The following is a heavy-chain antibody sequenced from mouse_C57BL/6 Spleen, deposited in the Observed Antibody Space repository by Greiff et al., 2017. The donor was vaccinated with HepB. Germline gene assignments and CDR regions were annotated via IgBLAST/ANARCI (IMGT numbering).Heavy chain of an antibody. V-gene: IGHV5-16*01. CDR1: GFTFSDYY. Sequence: EVQLVESEGGLVQPGRSMKLSCTASGFTFSDYYMAWVRQVPEKGLEWVANINYDGSSTYYLDSLKSRFIISRDNAKNILYLQMSSLKSEDTATYYCARESSRTGIFAYWGQGTLVTVSA. D-gene: IGHD4-1*01. CDR2: INYDGSST. CDR3: ARESSRTGIFAY. J-gene: IGHJ3*01.